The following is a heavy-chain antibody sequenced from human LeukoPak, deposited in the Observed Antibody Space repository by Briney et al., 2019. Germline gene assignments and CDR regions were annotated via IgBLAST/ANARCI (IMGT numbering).Heavy chain of an antibody. CDR2: INPSGGST. Sequence: ASVKVSCKASGYTFTSYYMHWVRQAPGQGLKWMGIINPSGGSTSYAQKFQGRVTMTRDTSTSTVYMELSSLRSEDTAVYYCARDYPFEEPDIVVVPAATHVLDYWGQGTLVTVSS. D-gene: IGHD2-2*01. V-gene: IGHV1-46*03. CDR3: ARDYPFEEPDIVVVPAATHVLDY. CDR1: GYTFTSYY. J-gene: IGHJ4*02.